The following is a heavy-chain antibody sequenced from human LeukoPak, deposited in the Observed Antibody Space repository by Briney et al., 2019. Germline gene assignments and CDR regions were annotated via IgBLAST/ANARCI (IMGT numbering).Heavy chain of an antibody. CDR2: IKSKTDGGTT. CDR1: EFPFTRAW. J-gene: IGHJ3*02. Sequence: GGSLRLSCAVSEFPFTRAWMTWVHQAPGKGLEWVGRIKSKTDGGTTDYAAPVKGRFSISRDDSKNTLYLQMNSLETEDTAMYYCTTCGYDRCGAFDIWGQGTVVTVSS. CDR3: TTCGYDRCGAFDI. D-gene: IGHD5-12*01. V-gene: IGHV3-15*01.